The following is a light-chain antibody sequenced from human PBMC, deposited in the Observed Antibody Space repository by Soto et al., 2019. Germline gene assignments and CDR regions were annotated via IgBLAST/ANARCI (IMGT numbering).Light chain of an antibody. J-gene: IGKJ4*01. V-gene: IGKV1-5*01. Sequence: TQMTQSPSTLSASVGDRVTITCRASQSVSMWLAWYQQKPGKAPRLLIYDASNLESGVPSRFSGSGSGTEFTLTISSLQPDDFATYYCQQYNSYSPTFGGGTKVDIK. CDR2: DAS. CDR1: QSVSMW. CDR3: QQYNSYSPT.